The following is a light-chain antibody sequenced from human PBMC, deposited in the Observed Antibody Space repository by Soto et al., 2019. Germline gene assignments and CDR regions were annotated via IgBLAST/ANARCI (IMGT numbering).Light chain of an antibody. Sequence: DIQMTQSPSTLSASVGDRVTITCRAGQSISSWLAWYQQKPGKAPKLLIYEASTLEGGVPSRFSGSGSGTEFTLTISSLQPDDFATYYCQQYNSYWTFGQGTKVEI. CDR1: QSISSW. J-gene: IGKJ1*01. CDR2: EAS. CDR3: QQYNSYWT. V-gene: IGKV1-5*03.